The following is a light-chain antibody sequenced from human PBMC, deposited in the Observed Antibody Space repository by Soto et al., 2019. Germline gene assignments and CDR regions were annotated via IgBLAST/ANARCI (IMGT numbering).Light chain of an antibody. CDR1: QSVSSY. CDR2: DAS. J-gene: IGKJ5*01. Sequence: EIVLTQSPATRSLSRGERATGSCRASQSVSSYLAWYEQTPGQAPRILIYDASNRATGIPARFICRGAGPACTRAISSLEPEDVEVDYCQQRSNWRITFGQGTRLEIK. CDR3: QQRSNWRIT. V-gene: IGKV3-11*01.